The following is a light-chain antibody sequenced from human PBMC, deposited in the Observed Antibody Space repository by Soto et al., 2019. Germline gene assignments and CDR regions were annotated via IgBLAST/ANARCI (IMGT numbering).Light chain of an antibody. CDR3: SSYTSSSTYV. Sequence: QSALTQPASVSGSPGQSITISCTGTISDVGGYNYVSWYQQHPGKAPKLMIYDVSNRPSGVSNRFSGSKSGNTASLTISGLQAEDEADYYCSSYTSSSTYVFGPGTRSPS. J-gene: IGLJ1*01. CDR1: ISDVGGYNY. V-gene: IGLV2-14*03. CDR2: DVS.